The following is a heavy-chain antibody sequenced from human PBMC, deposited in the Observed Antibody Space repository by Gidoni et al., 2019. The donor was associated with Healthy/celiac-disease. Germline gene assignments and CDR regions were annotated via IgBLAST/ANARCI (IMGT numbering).Heavy chain of an antibody. V-gene: IGHV1-69*08. Sequence: QVQLVQSGAEVKKPGSSVKVSCKASGGTFSSYTISWVRQAPGQGLEWMGRIIPILGIANYAQKFQGRVTITADKSTSTAYMELSSLRSEDTAVYYCARDHPRVNLSGYSSSWYPYYFDYWGQGTLVTVSS. CDR3: ARDHPRVNLSGYSSSWYPYYFDY. CDR1: GGTFSSYT. CDR2: IIPILGIA. D-gene: IGHD6-13*01. J-gene: IGHJ4*02.